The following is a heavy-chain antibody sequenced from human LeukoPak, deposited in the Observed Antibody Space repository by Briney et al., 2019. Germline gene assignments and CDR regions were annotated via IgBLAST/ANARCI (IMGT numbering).Heavy chain of an antibody. J-gene: IGHJ4*02. D-gene: IGHD3-10*01. Sequence: SVKVSCKASRGTFSNYAISWVRQAPGQGLEWMGGIIPIFGTANFAQKFQGRVTITADESTSTAYMELSSLRSEDTAVYYCATPKGVRGVRPLDYRGQGTLVTVSS. CDR3: ATPKGVRGVRPLDY. CDR2: IIPIFGTA. V-gene: IGHV1-69*13. CDR1: RGTFSNYA.